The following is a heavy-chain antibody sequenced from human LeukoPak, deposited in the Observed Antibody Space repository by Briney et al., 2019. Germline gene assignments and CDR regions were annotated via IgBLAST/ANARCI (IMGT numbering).Heavy chain of an antibody. D-gene: IGHD3-9*01. Sequence: ASVKVSCKASGYTFTSYAMNWVRQAPGQGLEWMGWINTNTGNPTYAQGFTGRFVFSLDTSVSTAYLQISSLKAEDTAVYYCASSTQSRYFDWSTWVTMVYWGQGTLVTVSS. V-gene: IGHV7-4-1*02. J-gene: IGHJ4*02. CDR3: ASSTQSRYFDWSTWVTMVY. CDR2: INTNTGNP. CDR1: GYTFTSYA.